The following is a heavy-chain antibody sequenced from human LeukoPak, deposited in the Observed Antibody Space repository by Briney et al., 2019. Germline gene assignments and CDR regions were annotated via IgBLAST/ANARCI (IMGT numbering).Heavy chain of an antibody. V-gene: IGHV4-39*07. J-gene: IGHJ4*02. CDR3: ARVRLYYDSSGYSPEFFDY. Sequence: SETLSLTCTVSGGSISSSSYYWGWIGQPPGKGLEGIGRIYYSGSTYYNPSLKSRVTISVDTSKNQFSLKLSSVTAADTAVYYCARVRLYYDSSGYSPEFFDYWGQGTLVTVSS. D-gene: IGHD3-22*01. CDR1: GGSISSSSYY. CDR2: IYYSGST.